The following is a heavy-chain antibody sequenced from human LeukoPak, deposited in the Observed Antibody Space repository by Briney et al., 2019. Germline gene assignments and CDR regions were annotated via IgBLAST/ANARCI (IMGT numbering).Heavy chain of an antibody. Sequence: ASVKLLCKASGYTFTIYGMSWVRRPPGQALEWMGWISAYSGNTNYAQKLPGRVTMTTDTSTSTGYMELRSLRSDDTAVYYCASVAVAVSAPGFDPWGQGTLVTVSS. V-gene: IGHV1-18*04. D-gene: IGHD6-19*01. CDR3: ASVAVAVSAPGFDP. CDR2: ISAYSGNT. J-gene: IGHJ5*02. CDR1: GYTFTIYG.